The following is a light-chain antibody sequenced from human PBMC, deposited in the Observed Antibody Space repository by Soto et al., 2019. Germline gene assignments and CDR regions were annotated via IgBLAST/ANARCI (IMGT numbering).Light chain of an antibody. CDR2: EDK. J-gene: IGLJ3*02. Sequence: NFMLTQPLSVSESPGKTITISCTRSSGRIGSNFVQWYQQRPGSAPTPVIFEDKQRPSGVPDRFSGSIDTSSNSASLTISGLKTEDEADYYCQSYDSINLWVFGGGTKVTVL. V-gene: IGLV6-57*04. CDR1: SGRIGSNF. CDR3: QSYDSINLWV.